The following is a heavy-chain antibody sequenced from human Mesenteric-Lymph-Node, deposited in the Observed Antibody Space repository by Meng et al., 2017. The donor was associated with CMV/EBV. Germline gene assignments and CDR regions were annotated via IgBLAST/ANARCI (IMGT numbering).Heavy chain of an antibody. Sequence: ASVKVSCKASGYTFTNYGISWVRQAPGQGLEWMGWITAYNGNTNYAQKLQGRVTMTTDTSTSTTYMELRSLKSDDTAVYYCARDWEMGVYQVLYLGMYYWGQGTLVTVSS. CDR2: ITAYNGNT. D-gene: IGHD2-2*02. CDR3: ARDWEMGVYQVLYLGMYY. V-gene: IGHV1-18*01. J-gene: IGHJ4*02. CDR1: GYTFTNYG.